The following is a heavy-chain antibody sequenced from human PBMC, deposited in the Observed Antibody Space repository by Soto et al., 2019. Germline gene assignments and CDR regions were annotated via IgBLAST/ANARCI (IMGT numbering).Heavy chain of an antibody. CDR3: ARGGDIVVVTAPLDH. V-gene: IGHV1-46*01. D-gene: IGHD2-21*02. CDR1: GYTFTNYY. J-gene: IGHJ5*02. CDR2: IKPTGGET. Sequence: QVQLVQSGAEVKKPGASVKVSCRSSGYTFTNYYMHWVRQAPGQGLEWMGMIKPTGGETTYAQKVLGRATMTRDTSTGTLYMELSSLRSEDTAIYYCARGGDIVVVTAPLDHWGQGTLVTVSS.